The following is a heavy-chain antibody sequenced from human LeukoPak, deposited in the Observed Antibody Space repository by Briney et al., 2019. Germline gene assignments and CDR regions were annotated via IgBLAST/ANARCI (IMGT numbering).Heavy chain of an antibody. V-gene: IGHV4-59*01. Sequence: SETLPLTCTVSGGSISSYYWSWIRQPPGKGLEWIGYIYYSGSTNYNPSLKSRVTISVDTSKNQFSLKLSSVTAADTAVYYCARTVNDFWSGYPYFDYWGQGTLVTVSS. D-gene: IGHD3-3*01. CDR1: GGSISSYY. CDR3: ARTVNDFWSGYPYFDY. J-gene: IGHJ4*02. CDR2: IYYSGST.